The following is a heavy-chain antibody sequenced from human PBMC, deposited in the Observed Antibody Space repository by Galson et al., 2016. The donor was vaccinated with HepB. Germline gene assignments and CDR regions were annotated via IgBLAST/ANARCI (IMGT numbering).Heavy chain of an antibody. Sequence: SLRLSCAASGFTFSNYAMSWVRQAPGKGLEWVSAIGGNGRGPHYADSVKGRFTVSRDNSKNTLYLHMNGLKAEDTAIYYCAKDQLIVVVPAAGNWFDPWGQGTLVTVSS. D-gene: IGHD2-2*01. CDR2: IGGNGRGP. V-gene: IGHV3-23*01. CDR3: AKDQLIVVVPAAGNWFDP. J-gene: IGHJ5*02. CDR1: GFTFSNYA.